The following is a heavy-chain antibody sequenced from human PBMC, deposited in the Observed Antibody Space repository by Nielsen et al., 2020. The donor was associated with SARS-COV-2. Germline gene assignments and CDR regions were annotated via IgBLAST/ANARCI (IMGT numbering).Heavy chain of an antibody. Sequence: ASVKVSCKASGYTFTNYGISWVRQAPGQGLEWMGWISAHNGNTKYVQKLQGRVTMTTDTSTSTAHMELRSLRSNDTAVYYCARGTGEDYWGQGALVTVSS. V-gene: IGHV1-18*01. CDR3: ARGTGEDY. CDR1: GYTFTNYG. CDR2: ISAHNGNT. D-gene: IGHD3/OR15-3a*01. J-gene: IGHJ4*02.